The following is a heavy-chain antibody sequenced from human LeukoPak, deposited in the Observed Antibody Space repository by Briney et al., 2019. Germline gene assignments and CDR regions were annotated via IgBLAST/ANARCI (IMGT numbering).Heavy chain of an antibody. CDR3: ARDTMQQLANYYYYGMDV. V-gene: IGHV4-4*07. J-gene: IGHJ6*02. CDR2: IYTSGST. CDR1: GGSISSYY. Sequence: PSETLSLTCTVSGGSISSYYWSWIRQPAGKGLEWIGRIYTSGSTNYNPSLKSRVTMSVDTSKNQFSLKLSSVTAADTAVYYCARDTMQQLANYYYYGMDVWGQGTTVTVSS. D-gene: IGHD6-13*01.